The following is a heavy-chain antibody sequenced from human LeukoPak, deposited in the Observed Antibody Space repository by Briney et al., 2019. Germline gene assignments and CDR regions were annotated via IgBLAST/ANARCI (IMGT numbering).Heavy chain of an antibody. CDR3: ARGEQSGSFSDY. V-gene: IGHV4-38-2*01. D-gene: IGHD1-26*01. J-gene: IGHJ4*02. Sequence: SETLSLTCAVSGYSISGGYYWGWIRQPPGKGLEWIGSIYHSGSTYYNPSLKSRVTISVDTSKNQFSLKLSSVTAADTAVYYCARGEQSGSFSDYWGQGTLVTVSS. CDR2: IYHSGST. CDR1: GYSISGGYY.